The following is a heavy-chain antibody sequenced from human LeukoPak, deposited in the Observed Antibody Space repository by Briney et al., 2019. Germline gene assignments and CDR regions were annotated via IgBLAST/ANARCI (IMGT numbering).Heavy chain of an antibody. CDR1: GGSSSSYY. J-gene: IGHJ4*02. V-gene: IGHV4-59*08. D-gene: IGHD5-24*01. CDR3: ARLTRDGYPLVDY. Sequence: SETLSRTCTVSGGSSSSYYWSWIRHPPGQGLEWIGYTYYSGSTNYNASLKSRVTISVDTSKNQFSLKLSSVTAADTAVYYCARLTRDGYPLVDYWGQGTLVTVSS. CDR2: TYYSGST.